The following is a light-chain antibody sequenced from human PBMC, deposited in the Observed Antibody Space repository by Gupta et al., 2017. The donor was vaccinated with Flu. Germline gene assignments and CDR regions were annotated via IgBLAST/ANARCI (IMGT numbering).Light chain of an antibody. CDR3: RQALQNHQFFT. CDR1: QSLRHSNGYNY. J-gene: IGKJ3*01. V-gene: IGKV2-28*01. Sequence: DIVMTQSPLSLPVTPGEPASISCRSSQSLRHSNGYNYLDWYLQKPGQAPQLLIYLGSNRAYGVSDRFSGSGGGTDFTLKISRGEAEDVGVYYCRQALQNHQFFTFGHGTKVDIK. CDR2: LGS.